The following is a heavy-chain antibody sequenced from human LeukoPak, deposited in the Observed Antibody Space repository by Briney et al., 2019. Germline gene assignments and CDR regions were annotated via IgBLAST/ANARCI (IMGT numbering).Heavy chain of an antibody. J-gene: IGHJ4*02. Sequence: SENLSLTCTVSGGSISSSSYYWGWIRQPPGKGLEWIGSIYYSGSTYYNPSLKSRVTISVDTSKNQFSLKLSSVTAADTAVYYCARHRSGWYYFDYWGQGTLVTVSS. CDR2: IYYSGST. V-gene: IGHV4-39*01. CDR1: GGSISSSSYY. D-gene: IGHD6-19*01. CDR3: ARHRSGWYYFDY.